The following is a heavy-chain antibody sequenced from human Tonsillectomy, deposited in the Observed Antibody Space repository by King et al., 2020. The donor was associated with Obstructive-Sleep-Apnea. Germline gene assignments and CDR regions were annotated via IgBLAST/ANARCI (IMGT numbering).Heavy chain of an antibody. V-gene: IGHV3-30*02. CDR2: IRYDGNNE. CDR3: AKDAAITGTLDY. CDR1: GFTFSSYG. D-gene: IGHD1-7*01. Sequence: QLVQSGGGVVQPGRSLRLSCEASGFTFSSYGMHWVCPAPGKGLGWGSVIRYDGNNEYYAGSVKGRFPISRDNPKNTLYLQMADLRTEDTAVYYCAKDAAITGTLDYWGQGILVTVSS. J-gene: IGHJ4*02.